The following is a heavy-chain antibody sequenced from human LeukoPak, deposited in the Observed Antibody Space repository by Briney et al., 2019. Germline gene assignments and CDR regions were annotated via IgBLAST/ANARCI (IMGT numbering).Heavy chain of an antibody. CDR3: ARVPRLYYYDSSGYFDY. Sequence: GGSLRLSCAASGFTFSSYAVHWVRQAPGKGLEYVSAISSNGGSTHYANSVKGRFTISRDNSKNTLYLQMGSLRAEDMAVYYCARVPRLYYYDSSGYFDYWGQGTLVTVSS. D-gene: IGHD3-22*01. V-gene: IGHV3-64*01. CDR1: GFTFSSYA. CDR2: ISSNGGST. J-gene: IGHJ4*02.